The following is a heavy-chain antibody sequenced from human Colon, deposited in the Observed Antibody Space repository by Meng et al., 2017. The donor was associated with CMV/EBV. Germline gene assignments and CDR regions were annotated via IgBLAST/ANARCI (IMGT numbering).Heavy chain of an antibody. CDR3: ARGYDFWSGYYGMDV. D-gene: IGHD3-3*01. V-gene: IGHV3-66*02. Sequence: GGSLRLSCAASGFTLGSYWMSWVRQAPGKGLEWVSVIYSGGSTYYADSVKGRFTISRDNSKNTLYLQMNSLRAEDTAVYYCARGYDFWSGYYGMDVWGQGTTVTVSS. CDR1: GFTLGSYW. CDR2: IYSGGST. J-gene: IGHJ6*02.